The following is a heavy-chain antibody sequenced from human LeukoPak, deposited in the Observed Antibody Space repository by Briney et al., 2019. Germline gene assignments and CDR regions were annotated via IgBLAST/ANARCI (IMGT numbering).Heavy chain of an antibody. Sequence: GGSLRLSCAASGFTFSSYGMSWVRQAPGKGLEWVSAISGSGGSTYYADSVKGRFTISRDNSKNTLYLQMNSLRAEDTAVYYCAKDRGDSSGYYIDAFDIWGQGTMVTVSS. CDR3: AKDRGDSSGYYIDAFDI. V-gene: IGHV3-23*01. D-gene: IGHD3-22*01. CDR2: ISGSGGST. CDR1: GFTFSSYG. J-gene: IGHJ3*02.